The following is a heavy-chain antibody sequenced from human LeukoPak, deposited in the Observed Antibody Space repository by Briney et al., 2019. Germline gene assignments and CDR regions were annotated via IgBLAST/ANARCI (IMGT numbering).Heavy chain of an antibody. Sequence: GGSLRLSCAASGFTFSSSSMNWVRQAPGKGLEWVSSISTSSSYIYYADSVKGRFTISRDNAKNSLYLQMNSLRAEDTAVYYCAKDLTGGYDILTGYPEGYWGQGTLVTVSS. CDR1: GFTFSSSS. J-gene: IGHJ4*02. D-gene: IGHD3-9*01. CDR2: ISTSSSYI. V-gene: IGHV3-21*04. CDR3: AKDLTGGYDILTGYPEGY.